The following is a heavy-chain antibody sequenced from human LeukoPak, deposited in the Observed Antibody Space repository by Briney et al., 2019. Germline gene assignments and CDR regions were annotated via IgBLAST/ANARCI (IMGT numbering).Heavy chain of an antibody. D-gene: IGHD6-13*01. CDR2: IYFSGGT. Sequence: SETLSLTCTVSGGSISSSNCYWGWIRQPPGKGLEWIGSIYFSGGTYYNASLKSRVTISVDTSKNQFSLKLSSVTAADTAVYYCARDHRLIAAAGSNDAFDIWGQGTMVTVSS. CDR1: GGSISSSNCY. CDR3: ARDHRLIAAAGSNDAFDI. J-gene: IGHJ3*02. V-gene: IGHV4-39*07.